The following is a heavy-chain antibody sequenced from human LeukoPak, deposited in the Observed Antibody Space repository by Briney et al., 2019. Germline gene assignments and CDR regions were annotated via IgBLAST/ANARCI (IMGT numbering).Heavy chain of an antibody. Sequence: GSLRLSCAVSGFTFNSHAMCWVRQAPGKGLEWVSSIDISGGSTYYADSVKGRFTISRDNSKNTLYLQMNSLRGEDTALYFCANEVRPNDYWGQGTLVTVSS. V-gene: IGHV3-23*01. J-gene: IGHJ4*02. CDR1: GFTFNSHA. D-gene: IGHD4/OR15-4a*01. CDR3: ANEVRPNDY. CDR2: IDISGGST.